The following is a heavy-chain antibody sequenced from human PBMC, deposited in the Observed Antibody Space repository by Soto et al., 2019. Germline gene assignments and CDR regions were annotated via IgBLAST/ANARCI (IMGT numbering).Heavy chain of an antibody. D-gene: IGHD1-7*01. Sequence: EVQLLESGGGLVQPGGSLRLSCAASGFTFSSYAMRWVRQAPGKGLEWVSAISGSGGSTYYADSVKGRFTISRDNSKNTLYMQMNSLRAADTAVYYCAKGARVNLELLFCYMDVWGRGTTVSVSS. CDR1: GFTFSSYA. V-gene: IGHV3-23*01. CDR3: AKGARVNLELLFCYMDV. CDR2: ISGSGGST. J-gene: IGHJ6*03.